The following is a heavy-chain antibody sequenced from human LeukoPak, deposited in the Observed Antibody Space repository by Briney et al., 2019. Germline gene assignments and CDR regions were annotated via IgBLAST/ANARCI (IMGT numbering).Heavy chain of an antibody. V-gene: IGHV3-74*01. CDR3: AREVPWDGDFQH. CDR1: GFTLSNYW. CDR2: INSDGSST. J-gene: IGHJ1*01. D-gene: IGHD1-26*01. Sequence: PGGSLRLSCAASGFTLSNYWMHWVRQVTGKGLVWVSRINSDGSSTNYADFVKGRFTISKDNAKNTLYLQMNSLRAEDTAVYYCAREVPWDGDFQHWGQGTLVTVFS.